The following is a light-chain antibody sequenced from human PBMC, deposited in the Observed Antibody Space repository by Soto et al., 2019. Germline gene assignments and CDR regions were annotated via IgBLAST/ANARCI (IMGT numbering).Light chain of an antibody. CDR3: QQYYSYPRT. CDR2: AAS. Sequence: AIRMSQSPASFSASTGDRVTITCRASQGISSYLAWYQQKPGKAPKLPIYAASTLQSGVPSRFSGSGSGTDFTLTISCLQSEDFATYYCQQYYSYPRTFGQGTKVDI. J-gene: IGKJ1*01. V-gene: IGKV1-8*01. CDR1: QGISSY.